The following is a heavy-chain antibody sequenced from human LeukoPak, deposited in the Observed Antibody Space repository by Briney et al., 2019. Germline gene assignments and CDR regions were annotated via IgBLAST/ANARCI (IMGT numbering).Heavy chain of an antibody. J-gene: IGHJ6*02. V-gene: IGHV1-18*01. CDR1: GYTFTSYG. CDR3: ARVGQTYYDFWSGYYGMDV. D-gene: IGHD3-3*01. Sequence: ASVKVSCKASGYTFTSYGISWVRQAPGQGLEWMGWISAYNGNTNYAQKLQGRVTMTTDTSTSTAYMELRSLRSDDTAVCYCARVGQTYYDFWSGYYGMDVWGQGTTVTVSS. CDR2: ISAYNGNT.